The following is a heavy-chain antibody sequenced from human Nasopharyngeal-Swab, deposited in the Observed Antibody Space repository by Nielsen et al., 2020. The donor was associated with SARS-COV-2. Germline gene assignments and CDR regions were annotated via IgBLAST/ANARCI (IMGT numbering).Heavy chain of an antibody. CDR1: GGSISSSSYY. Sequence: SETLSLTCTVSGGSISSSSYYWGWIRQPPGKGLEWIGSIYYSGSTYYNPSLKSRVTISVDTSKNQFSLKLSSVTAADTAVYYCARGPIVVVPAATNWFDPWGQGTLVTVSS. CDR3: ARGPIVVVPAATNWFDP. V-gene: IGHV4-39*07. J-gene: IGHJ5*02. D-gene: IGHD2-2*01. CDR2: IYYSGST.